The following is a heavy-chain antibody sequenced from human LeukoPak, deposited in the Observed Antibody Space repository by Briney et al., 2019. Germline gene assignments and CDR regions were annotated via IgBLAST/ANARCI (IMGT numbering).Heavy chain of an antibody. Sequence: PGGSLRLSCAASGFTFSSYWMSWVRQAPGKGLEWVANIKQDGSEKYYVDSVKGQFTIPRDNAKNSLYLQMNSLRAEDTAVYYCARVGGSSWYGAFDIWGQGTMVTVSS. D-gene: IGHD6-13*01. J-gene: IGHJ3*02. CDR1: GFTFSSYW. V-gene: IGHV3-7*01. CDR3: ARVGGSSWYGAFDI. CDR2: IKQDGSEK.